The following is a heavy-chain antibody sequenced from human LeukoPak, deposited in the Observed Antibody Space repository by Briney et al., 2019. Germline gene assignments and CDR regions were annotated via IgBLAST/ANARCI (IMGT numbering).Heavy chain of an antibody. CDR2: IIPIFGTA. CDR1: GGTFSSYA. V-gene: IGHV1-69*01. Sequence: SVKVSCKASGGTFSSYAISWVRQAPGQGLEWMGGIIPIFGTANYAQKFQGRVTITADESTSTAYMELSSLRSEDTAVYYCAREGNYYDSSGFSINWFDPWDPGTLVTVSS. D-gene: IGHD3-22*01. CDR3: AREGNYYDSSGFSINWFDP. J-gene: IGHJ5*02.